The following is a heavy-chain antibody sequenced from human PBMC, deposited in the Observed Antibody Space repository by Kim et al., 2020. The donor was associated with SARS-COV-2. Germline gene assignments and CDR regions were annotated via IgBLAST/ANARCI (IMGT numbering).Heavy chain of an antibody. CDR2: IYPGDSDT. CDR1: GYSFTSYW. Sequence: GESLKISCKGSGYSFTSYWIGWVRQMPGKGLEWMGIIYPGDSDTRYSPSFQGQVTISADKSIHTAYLQWSSLKASDTAMYYCARHRHTLPLSTHNRSAFYYCYGMDVWGQGTTVTVSS. CDR3: ARHRHTLPLSTHNRSAFYYCYGMDV. J-gene: IGHJ6*02. V-gene: IGHV5-51*01. D-gene: IGHD1-20*01.